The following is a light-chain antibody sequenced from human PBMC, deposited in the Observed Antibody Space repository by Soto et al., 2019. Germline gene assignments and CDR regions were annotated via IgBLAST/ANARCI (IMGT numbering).Light chain of an antibody. V-gene: IGLV2-14*03. CDR2: DVN. CDR3: TSWTTSTTMI. CDR1: SSDIAAYNF. J-gene: IGLJ2*01. Sequence: QSALTQPASVSGSPGQSITIPCTGTSSDIAAYNFVSWYQQHPGKAPXLMLYDVNIRPSGVSXRFXGXXXXXTAXXXXXGLQAEDEADYYCTSWTTSTTMIFGGGTKVTVL.